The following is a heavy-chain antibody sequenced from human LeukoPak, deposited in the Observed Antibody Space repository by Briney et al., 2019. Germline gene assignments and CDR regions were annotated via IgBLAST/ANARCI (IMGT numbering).Heavy chain of an antibody. CDR2: IRFDGSDK. CDR3: ARDPGDSSGYYYFDY. Sequence: GGSLRLSCVASGFTFSTSGMHWVRQAPGKGLEWVTFIRFDGSDKYYADSVKGRFTVSRDNSKNTLYLQMNSLRAEDTAVYYCARDPGDSSGYYYFDYWGQGTLVTVSS. D-gene: IGHD3-22*01. V-gene: IGHV3-30*02. CDR1: GFTFSTSG. J-gene: IGHJ4*02.